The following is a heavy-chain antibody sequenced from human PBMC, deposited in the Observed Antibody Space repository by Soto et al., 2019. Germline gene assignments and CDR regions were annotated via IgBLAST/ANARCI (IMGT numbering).Heavy chain of an antibody. CDR3: ARDRQSGNWNSTPFGYYYGMDV. Sequence: SETLSLTCTVSGGSISSYYWSWIRQPPGKGLEWIGYIYYSGSTNYNPSLKSRVTISVDTSKNQFSLKLSSVTAADTAVYYCARDRQSGNWNSTPFGYYYGMDVWGQGTTVTVSS. J-gene: IGHJ6*02. D-gene: IGHD1-7*01. V-gene: IGHV4-59*01. CDR1: GGSISSYY. CDR2: IYYSGST.